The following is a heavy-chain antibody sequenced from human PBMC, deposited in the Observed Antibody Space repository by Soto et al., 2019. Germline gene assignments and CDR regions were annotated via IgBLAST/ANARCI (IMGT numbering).Heavy chain of an antibody. CDR3: GRDRGGGPWLVGGPNDAFDI. J-gene: IGHJ3*02. Sequence: EVQLVETGGGLIQPGGSLRLSCAASGFTVSSNYMSWVRQAPGKGLEWVSVIYSGGSTYYTDSVKGRFTISRDNSKNTLYIKMSSLGGEDTAVYYCGRDRGGGPWLVGGPNDAFDIWGQGTMVTVSS. V-gene: IGHV3-53*02. CDR2: IYSGGST. D-gene: IGHD6-19*01. CDR1: GFTVSSNY.